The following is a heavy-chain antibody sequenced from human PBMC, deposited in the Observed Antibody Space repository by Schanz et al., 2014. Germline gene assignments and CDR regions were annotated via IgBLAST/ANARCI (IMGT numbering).Heavy chain of an antibody. D-gene: IGHD3-10*01. CDR2: IIPILGIA. CDR1: GGTFSRLT. CDR3: ARAKRFGDMDV. V-gene: IGHV1-69*02. J-gene: IGHJ6*02. Sequence: QVQLVQSGAEVKKPGSSVRVSCKASGGTFSRLTFSWVRQAPGQGLEWMGWIIPILGIANYAQKFQGRVTITADKSTSTAYMDLSSLRPEDTAVYYCARAKRFGDMDVWGQGTTVTVSS.